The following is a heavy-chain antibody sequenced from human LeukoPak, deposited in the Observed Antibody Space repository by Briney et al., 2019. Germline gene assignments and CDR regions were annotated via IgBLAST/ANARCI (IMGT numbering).Heavy chain of an antibody. Sequence: SETLSLTCTVSGGSISSYYWSWIRQPAGKGLEWIGRIYTSGSTNYNPSLKSRVTMSVDTSKNQFSLKLSSVTAADTAVYYCARGQPGYYGSGTRYYYYGMDVWGQGTTVTVSS. CDR2: IYTSGST. D-gene: IGHD3-10*01. J-gene: IGHJ6*02. V-gene: IGHV4-4*07. CDR3: ARGQPGYYGSGTRYYYYGMDV. CDR1: GGSISSYY.